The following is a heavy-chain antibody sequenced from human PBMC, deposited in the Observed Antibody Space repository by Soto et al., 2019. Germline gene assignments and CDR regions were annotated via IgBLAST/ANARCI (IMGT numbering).Heavy chain of an antibody. CDR2: ISFSGSTI. CDR3: ARLGQFDY. Sequence: GGAPRLSLATPWFTFRDYYITRIRQAPGKGPEWVSYISFSGSTIYYADSVKGRFTVSRDNARNSLYLQMNSLRAEDTAVYYCARLGQFDYWGQGTLVTVSS. J-gene: IGHJ4*02. V-gene: IGHV3-11*01. CDR1: WFTFRDYY. D-gene: IGHD7-27*01.